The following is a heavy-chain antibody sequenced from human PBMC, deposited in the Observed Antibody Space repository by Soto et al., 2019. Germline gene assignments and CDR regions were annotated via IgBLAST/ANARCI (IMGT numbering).Heavy chain of an antibody. CDR3: ARGYCSSTICYIWDNWFDP. CDR2: IYYSARS. D-gene: IGHD2-2*02. CDR1: GGSISSNY. Sequence: QVQLQESGPGLVKPSETLSLTCTVSGGSISSNYGSWIRQPPGKGLEWNGYIYYSARSNYNPSLKSRVTISVDTSKNHFTRQLSSLTAADTAVYYCARGYCSSTICYIWDNWFDPWGQGTLVTVSS. J-gene: IGHJ5*02. V-gene: IGHV4-59*01.